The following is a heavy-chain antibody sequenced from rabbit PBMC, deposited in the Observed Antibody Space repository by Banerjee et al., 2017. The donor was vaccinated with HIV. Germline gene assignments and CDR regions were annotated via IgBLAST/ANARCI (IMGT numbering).Heavy chain of an antibody. V-gene: IGHV1S45*01. D-gene: IGHD8-1*01. Sequence: LEESGGGLVKPGGTLTLTCTVSGFSFSSNWICWVRQAPGKGLEWIACIDTNDGDTDYANWPKGRFTISKTSSTTVTLQMTSLTAADTATYFCARCYFGSGYAFNLWGPGTLVTVS. J-gene: IGHJ4*01. CDR1: GFSFSSNW. CDR2: IDTNDGDT. CDR3: ARCYFGSGYAFNL.